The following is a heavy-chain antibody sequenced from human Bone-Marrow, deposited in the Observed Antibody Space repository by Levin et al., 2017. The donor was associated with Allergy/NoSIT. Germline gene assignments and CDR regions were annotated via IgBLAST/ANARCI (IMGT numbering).Heavy chain of an antibody. V-gene: IGHV4-59*01. Sequence: SETLSLTCTVSGGSISSYYWSWIRQPPGKGLEWIGYIYYSGSTNYNPSLKSRVTISVDTSKNQFSLKLSSVTAADTAVYYCARNRDGSGSYPYYWGQGTLVTVSS. D-gene: IGHD3-10*01. CDR1: GGSISSYY. CDR2: IYYSGST. CDR3: ARNRDGSGSYPYY. J-gene: IGHJ4*02.